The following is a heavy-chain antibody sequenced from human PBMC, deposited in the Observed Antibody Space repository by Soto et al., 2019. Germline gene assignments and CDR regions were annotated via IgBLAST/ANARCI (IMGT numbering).Heavy chain of an antibody. J-gene: IGHJ5*02. Sequence: SETLSLTCTVSGASINDFYWSWIRQTPGKGLEWVGFMYYSETTKYNPSLKGRVSMSLDTSKNQVSLHLKSVTAADTAVYYCARANSSTWYKLAYKWFDPWGQGTLVTVSS. CDR3: ARANSSTWYKLAYKWFDP. CDR2: MYYSETT. CDR1: GASINDFY. D-gene: IGHD6-13*01. V-gene: IGHV4-59*01.